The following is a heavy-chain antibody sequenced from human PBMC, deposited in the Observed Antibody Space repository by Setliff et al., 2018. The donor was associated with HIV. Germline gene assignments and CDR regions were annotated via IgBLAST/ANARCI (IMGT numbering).Heavy chain of an antibody. J-gene: IGHJ4*02. Sequence: GGSLRLSCVASGFTFSNFAMHWVRQAPGKGLEWVSAISYDGRSIQYADSVKGRFTISRDNSKNTLYLQVNSLRPEDTAVYSCASARIPTGGTSTSFDYWGQGTLVTVSS. D-gene: IGHD1-1*01. CDR3: ASARIPTGGTSTSFDY. CDR2: ISYDGRSI. V-gene: IGHV3-30*01. CDR1: GFTFSNFA.